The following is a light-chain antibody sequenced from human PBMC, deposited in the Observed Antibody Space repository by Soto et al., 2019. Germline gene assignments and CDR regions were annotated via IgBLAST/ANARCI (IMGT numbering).Light chain of an antibody. J-gene: IGKJ3*01. Sequence: EIVLTQSPGTLSLSPGERATLSCRASQSVSSSYLAWYQQKPGQAPRLLIYGATSSATGIPDRFSVRASGSDFTLTISILEPEDFAVYYCQHYGTSALFGPGTKVDIK. CDR2: GAT. CDR3: QHYGTSAL. CDR1: QSVSSSY. V-gene: IGKV3-20*01.